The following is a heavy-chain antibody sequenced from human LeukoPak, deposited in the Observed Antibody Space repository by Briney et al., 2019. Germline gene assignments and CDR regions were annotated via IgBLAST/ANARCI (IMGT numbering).Heavy chain of an antibody. V-gene: IGHV3-7*01. CDR2: INPDGSDT. J-gene: IGHJ4*02. Sequence: GRSLRLSCEASGFTFSNYWMAWVRQAPGKGLEWVANINPDGSDTYYVDSVKGRFTITRDNAKKSVFLQMNSLRAEETAVYHCVRWVGEADMADWGQGTLVTVSS. CDR3: VRWVGEADMAD. D-gene: IGHD3-10*01. CDR1: GFTFSNYW.